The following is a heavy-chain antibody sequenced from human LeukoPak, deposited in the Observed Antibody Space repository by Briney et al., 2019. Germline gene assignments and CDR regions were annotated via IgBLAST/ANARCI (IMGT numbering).Heavy chain of an antibody. CDR1: GGSISSYY. J-gene: IGHJ4*02. CDR3: ARGAPQRITMIVVVNLSYYFDY. D-gene: IGHD3-22*01. V-gene: IGHV4-4*07. Sequence: PSETLSLTCTVSGGSISSYYWSWIRQPAGKGLEWIGRIHTSGSTNYSPSLKSRVTMSVDTSKNQFSLKLSSVTAADTAVYYCARGAPQRITMIVVVNLSYYFDYWGQGTLVTVSS. CDR2: IHTSGST.